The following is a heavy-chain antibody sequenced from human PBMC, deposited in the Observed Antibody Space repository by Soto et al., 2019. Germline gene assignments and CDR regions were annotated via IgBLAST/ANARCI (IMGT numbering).Heavy chain of an antibody. CDR3: ARSNYDFWSGYENWFDP. CDR1: GFTFSDYY. D-gene: IGHD3-3*01. J-gene: IGHJ5*02. V-gene: IGHV3-11*01. CDR2: ISSSGSTI. Sequence: PGGSLRLSCAASGFTFSDYYMSWIRQAPGKGLEWVSYISSSGSTIYYADSVKGRFTISRDNAKNSLYLQMNSLRAEDTAVYYCARSNYDFWSGYENWFDPWGQGTLVTVSS.